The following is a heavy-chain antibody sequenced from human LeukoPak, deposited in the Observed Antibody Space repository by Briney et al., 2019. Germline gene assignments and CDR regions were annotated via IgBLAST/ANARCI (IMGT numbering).Heavy chain of an antibody. D-gene: IGHD2-21*01. CDR3: ARVRVFAKLSVVRPREVNCFDP. V-gene: IGHV3-53*01. CDR2: IYSGGST. CDR1: GFTVSSNY. J-gene: IGHJ5*02. Sequence: QSGGSLRLSCAASGFTVSSNYMSWVRQAPGKGLEWVSVIYSGGSTYCADSVKGRFTISRDNSKNTLYLQMNNLRAEDTAVYYCARVRVFAKLSVVRPREVNCFDPWGQGTLVTVSS.